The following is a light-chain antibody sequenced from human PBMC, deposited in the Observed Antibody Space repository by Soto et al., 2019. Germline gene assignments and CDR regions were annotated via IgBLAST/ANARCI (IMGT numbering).Light chain of an antibody. CDR2: DVS. J-gene: IGLJ1*01. CDR1: SSDVGGYNY. V-gene: IGLV2-14*01. Sequence: LTQPASVSGSPGQSITISCTGTSSDVGGYNYVSWYQQYPGKAPKLMIYDVSNRPSGVSNRFSGSKSGNTASLTISGLQAEDEADYYCTSYTTSSTLVFGTGTKLTVL. CDR3: TSYTTSSTLV.